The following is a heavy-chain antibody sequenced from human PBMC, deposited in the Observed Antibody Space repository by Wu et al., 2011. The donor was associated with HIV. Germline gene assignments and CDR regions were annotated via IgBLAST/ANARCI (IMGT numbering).Heavy chain of an antibody. V-gene: IGHV1-2*02. Sequence: QVQLVQSGAEVKKPGASVKVSCKASGYNFTGHYLHWVRQAPGQGLEWMGWINPNSGDTDYVQTFQGRVTMTRDTSDSAAYMELSRLRSDDTAVFFXARDHCTSVSCYFDSWGQGTPSSSPQ. CDR1: GYNFTGHY. J-gene: IGHJ4*02. CDR2: INPNSGDT. D-gene: IGHD2-8*02. CDR3: ARDHCTSVSCYFDS.